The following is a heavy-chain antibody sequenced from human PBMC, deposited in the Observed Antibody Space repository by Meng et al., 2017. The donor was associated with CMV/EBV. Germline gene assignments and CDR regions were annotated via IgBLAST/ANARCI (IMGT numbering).Heavy chain of an antibody. V-gene: IGHV1-69*10. Sequence: SVQVSCKASGGTFSSYAISWVRQAPGQGLEWMGGIIPILGIANYAQKFQGRVTITADKSTSTAYMELSSLRSEDTAVYYCARDLRVPARPLYYYYGMDVWGQGTTVTVSS. CDR3: ARDLRVPARPLYYYYGMDV. CDR2: IIPILGIA. D-gene: IGHD2-2*01. CDR1: GGTFSSYA. J-gene: IGHJ6*02.